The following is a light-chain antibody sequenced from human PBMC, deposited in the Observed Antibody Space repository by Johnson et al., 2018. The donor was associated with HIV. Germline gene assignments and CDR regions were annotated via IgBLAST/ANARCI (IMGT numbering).Light chain of an antibody. Sequence: QSVLTQPPSVSAAPGQKVIISCSGGSSDIGNNYVSWYQHLPGTAPKLLIYDDNKRPSGIPDRFSDSKSGTSATLAITGLQTGDEADYYCGTWDSSLSTYVFGTGTKVTVL. CDR2: DDN. V-gene: IGLV1-51*01. CDR1: SSDIGNNY. J-gene: IGLJ1*01. CDR3: GTWDSSLSTYV.